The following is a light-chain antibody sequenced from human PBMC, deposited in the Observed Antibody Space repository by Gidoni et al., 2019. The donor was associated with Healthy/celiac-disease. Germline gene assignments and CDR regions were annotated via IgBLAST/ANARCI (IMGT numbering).Light chain of an antibody. CDR3: QQAIT. J-gene: IGKJ5*01. Sequence: EIVLTQSPATLSLSPGERATLSCRASQSVSSYLAWYQQKPGQAPRLLIYDASNRATGIPARFSGSGSGTDFTLTISSLEPEDFAVYYCQQAITFGQXTRLEIK. CDR1: QSVSSY. CDR2: DAS. V-gene: IGKV3-11*01.